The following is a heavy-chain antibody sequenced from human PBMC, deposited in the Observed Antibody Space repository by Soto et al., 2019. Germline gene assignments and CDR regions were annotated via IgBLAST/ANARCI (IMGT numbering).Heavy chain of an antibody. D-gene: IGHD6-19*01. CDR3: ARGLITGSHYSGGWYYFDS. V-gene: IGHV4-34*01. J-gene: IGHJ4*02. Sequence: QVQLQQSGAGLLKPSETLSLTCAVYGESFSGYIWTWIRQTPGKGLQWTGQINHSGSARYNPSLTRTVTIPVHTSDSQFSLGLSSVTAAATAVYYCARGLITGSHYSGGWYYFDSWGQGTQVTVSS. CDR2: INHSGSA. CDR1: GESFSGYI.